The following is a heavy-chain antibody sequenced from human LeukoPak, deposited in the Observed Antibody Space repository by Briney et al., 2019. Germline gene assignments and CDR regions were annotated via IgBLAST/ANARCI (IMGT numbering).Heavy chain of an antibody. Sequence: GGSLRLSCAASGFTFTRYDMHWVRQAPGKGLEWVAVVSNDETNKDYGNSVKGRFTIARDNSKNTLYLQMNSLRVEDTAVYYCVLGHYGGLFDNWGREPWSPSPQ. CDR3: VLGHYGGLFDN. CDR2: VSNDETNK. J-gene: IGHJ4*02. CDR1: GFTFTRYD. D-gene: IGHD4-23*01. V-gene: IGHV3-30*04.